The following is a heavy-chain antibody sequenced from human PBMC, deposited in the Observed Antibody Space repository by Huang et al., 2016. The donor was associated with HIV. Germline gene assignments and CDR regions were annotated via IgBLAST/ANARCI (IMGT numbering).Heavy chain of an antibody. V-gene: IGHV4-39*02. D-gene: IGHD2-2*03. CDR3: AREVRSVDTDRPDGYYYRGLDV. CDR2: VYFLENT. Sequence: QLRESGPGLVTPSETLSLTCSASGTSMTSSTFYWGRFRQPPGRWLEWIGSVYFLENTSYHPYLKSRVTISIDTANKQYSMGLTSVTAADTAVYFCAREVRSVDTDRPDGYYYRGLDVWGQGTTVIVSS. CDR1: GTSMTSSTFY. J-gene: IGHJ6*02.